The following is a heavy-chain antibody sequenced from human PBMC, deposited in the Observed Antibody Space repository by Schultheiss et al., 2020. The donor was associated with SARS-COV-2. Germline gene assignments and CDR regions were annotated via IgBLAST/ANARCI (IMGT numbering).Heavy chain of an antibody. Sequence: GSLRLSCTVSGGSISNYYWNWIRQPAGKGLEWIGRVYSSGSANYNPSLKSRVTVSLDTSKNQFSLNLNSVTAADTAVYYCARVKTGYYGMDVWGQGTTVTVSS. CDR3: ARVKTGYYGMDV. V-gene: IGHV4-4*07. CDR2: VYSSGSA. J-gene: IGHJ6*02. D-gene: IGHD3-9*01. CDR1: GGSISNYY.